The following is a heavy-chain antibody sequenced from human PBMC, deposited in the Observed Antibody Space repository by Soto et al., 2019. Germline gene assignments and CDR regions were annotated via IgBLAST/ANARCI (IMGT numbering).Heavy chain of an antibody. J-gene: IGHJ4*02. CDR1: GGTFSSYT. Sequence: QVQLVQSGAEVKKPGSSVKVSCKASGGTFSSYTISWVRQAPGQGLEWMGRIIPILGIANYAQKFQGRVTITADKSTSTAYMELSSLRSEDTALYYCARIAAAGTKGRDYWGQGTLVTVSS. D-gene: IGHD6-13*01. CDR3: ARIAAAGTKGRDY. V-gene: IGHV1-69*02. CDR2: IIPILGIA.